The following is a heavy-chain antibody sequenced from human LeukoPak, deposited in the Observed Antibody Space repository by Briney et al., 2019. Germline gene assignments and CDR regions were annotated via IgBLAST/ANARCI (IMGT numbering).Heavy chain of an antibody. CDR3: ARDGPGYSTDY. D-gene: IGHD5-18*01. CDR2: ISSSGTT. V-gene: IGHV4-39*07. CDR1: GGSISNNNHL. Sequence: SETLSLTCTVSGGSISNNNHLWGWIRQPPGKGLEWIGSISSSGTTNYHPSLKSRVTISVDTPKNQFSLKLSSVTATDTAVYYCARDGPGYSTDYWGQGTLVTVSS. J-gene: IGHJ4*02.